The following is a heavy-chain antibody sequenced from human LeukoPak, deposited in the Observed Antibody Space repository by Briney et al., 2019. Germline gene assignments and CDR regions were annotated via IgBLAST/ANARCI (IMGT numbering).Heavy chain of an antibody. J-gene: IGHJ4*02. V-gene: IGHV3-23*01. CDR2: ISASGDRT. Sequence: GGSLRLSCAASGFTLSRYAMTWVRQAPGKGLEFVSAISASGDRTYYADSVKGRFTISRDNTKNTLYLQMNSLRAEDTAVYYCARGYQEMATIAPDYWGQGTLVTVSS. CDR3: ARGYQEMATIAPDY. CDR1: GFTLSRYA. D-gene: IGHD5-12*01.